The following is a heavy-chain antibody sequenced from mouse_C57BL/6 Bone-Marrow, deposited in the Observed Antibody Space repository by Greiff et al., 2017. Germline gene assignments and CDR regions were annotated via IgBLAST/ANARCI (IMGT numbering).Heavy chain of an antibody. Sequence: VQLKESGGDLVKPGGSLKLSCAASGFTFSSYGMSWVRQTPAKSLEWVATISSGGSYTYYPDSVKGRFTISRDNAKNTLYLQMSSLKSEDTAMYYCASHRWLLQYFDVWGTGTTVTVSS. J-gene: IGHJ1*03. V-gene: IGHV5-6*01. D-gene: IGHD2-3*01. CDR1: GFTFSSYG. CDR2: ISSGGSYT. CDR3: ASHRWLLQYFDV.